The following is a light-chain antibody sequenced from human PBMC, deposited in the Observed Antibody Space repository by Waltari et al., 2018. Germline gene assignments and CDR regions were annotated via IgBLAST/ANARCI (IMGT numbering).Light chain of an antibody. CDR3: QQRSNWSYT. Sequence: EIVLTQSPATLSLSPGERATLSCRASQSASSYLAWYQQKPGQAPRLLIYDASNRATGIPARFSGSGSGTDFTLTISSLEPEDFAVYYCQQRSNWSYTFGQGTKLEIK. CDR1: QSASSY. J-gene: IGKJ2*01. V-gene: IGKV3-11*01. CDR2: DAS.